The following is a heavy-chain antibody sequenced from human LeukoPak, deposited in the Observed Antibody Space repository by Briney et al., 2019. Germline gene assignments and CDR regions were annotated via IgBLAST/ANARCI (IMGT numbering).Heavy chain of an antibody. V-gene: IGHV3-11*05. J-gene: IGHJ6*02. CDR1: GFTFSDHY. Sequence: PGGSLRLSCAASGFTFSDHYMSWIRQAPGRGLEWVSYISTSSSHTDYADSVKGRFTISRDDAKDSLFLQMSSLRAEDTAVYYCARGHYGLDVWGQGTTVTVSS. CDR2: ISTSSSHT. CDR3: ARGHYGLDV.